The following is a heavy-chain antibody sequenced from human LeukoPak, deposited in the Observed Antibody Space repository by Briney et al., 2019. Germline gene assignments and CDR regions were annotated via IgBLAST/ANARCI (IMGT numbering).Heavy chain of an antibody. J-gene: IGHJ4*02. Sequence: ASVKLSSKASGYTVTRYYMHCGREAPGHGLGWMGVINPSGGSTSYAQKFQGRVTMTRDTHTSTVSVELSSLRPAHRAVFICERIIAHYYDCCRGYWGQGTLVTVSS. V-gene: IGHV1-46*01. CDR2: INPSGGST. CDR3: ERIIAHYYDCCRGY. CDR1: GYTVTRYY. D-gene: IGHD3-22*01.